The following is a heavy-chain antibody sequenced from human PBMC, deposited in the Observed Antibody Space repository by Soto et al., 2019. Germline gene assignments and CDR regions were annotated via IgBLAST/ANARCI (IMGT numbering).Heavy chain of an antibody. D-gene: IGHD2-21*02. J-gene: IGHJ6*02. Sequence: QVQLVQSGAAVKKPGASVKVSCKASGYTFTSYGISWVRQAPGQGLEWMGWISAYNGNTNYAQKLQGRVTMTTDTSTSTAYMELRSLRSDDTAVYYCARDSVTAILHYYGMDVWGQGTTVTVSS. V-gene: IGHV1-18*01. CDR2: ISAYNGNT. CDR3: ARDSVTAILHYYGMDV. CDR1: GYTFTSYG.